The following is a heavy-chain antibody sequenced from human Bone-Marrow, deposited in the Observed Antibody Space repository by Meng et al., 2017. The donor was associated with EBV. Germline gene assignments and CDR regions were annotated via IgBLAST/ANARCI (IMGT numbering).Heavy chain of an antibody. CDR2: IYWDEDE. Sequence: HIPLKESGPPRAKPTPALQLTFTFPGVRINTSGAGVGWIRQPPGKALEWLALIYWDEDERYSPSLKSRLTITKDSSKEQVVLTMTNMDPVDTATYYCAHRPDRRFTWFDPWGQGTLVTVSS. CDR1: GVRINTSGAG. J-gene: IGHJ5*02. D-gene: IGHD3-10*01. V-gene: IGHV2-5*02. CDR3: AHRPDRRFTWFDP.